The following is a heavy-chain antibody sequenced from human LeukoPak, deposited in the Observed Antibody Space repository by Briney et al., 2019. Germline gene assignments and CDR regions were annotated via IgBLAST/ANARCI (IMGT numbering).Heavy chain of an antibody. Sequence: GGSLRLSCAVSGFTFSNAWMTWVRQAPGRGLEWLGRIKTKTDGGTTDYAAPVKGRFTISRDDSKNTLYLQMNSLKTEDTAVYYCTREAVTANGYFDYWGQGTLVTVSS. J-gene: IGHJ4*02. CDR1: GFTFSNAW. D-gene: IGHD2-21*02. CDR2: IKTKTDGGTT. CDR3: TREAVTANGYFDY. V-gene: IGHV3-15*01.